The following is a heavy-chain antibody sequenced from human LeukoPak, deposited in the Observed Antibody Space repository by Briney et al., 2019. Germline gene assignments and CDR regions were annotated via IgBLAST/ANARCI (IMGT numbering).Heavy chain of an antibody. D-gene: IGHD3-10*01. J-gene: IGHJ4*02. Sequence: SETLSLTCTVSGGSISSSSYYWGWIRQPPGKGLEWIGSIYYSGSTYYNPSLKSRVTISVDTSKNQFSLKLSSVTAADTAVYYCARHRPLLWFGESPGFDYWGQGTLVTVSS. CDR2: IYYSGST. CDR3: ARHRPLLWFGESPGFDY. V-gene: IGHV4-39*01. CDR1: GGSISSSSYY.